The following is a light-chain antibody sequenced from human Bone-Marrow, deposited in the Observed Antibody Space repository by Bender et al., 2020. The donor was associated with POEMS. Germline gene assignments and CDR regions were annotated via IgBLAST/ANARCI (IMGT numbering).Light chain of an antibody. V-gene: IGLV2-8*01. CDR1: SSDIGAYNY. CDR2: EVS. Sequence: QSVLTQPPSASGSPGQSVTISCTGTSSDIGAYNYVSWYQQYPGKAPKLMIYEVSKRPSGVPDRFSASKSGNTASLTVSGLQAEDEADYYCSSHGGSNNFYVFGTGTKVTVL. CDR3: SSHGGSNNFYV. J-gene: IGLJ1*01.